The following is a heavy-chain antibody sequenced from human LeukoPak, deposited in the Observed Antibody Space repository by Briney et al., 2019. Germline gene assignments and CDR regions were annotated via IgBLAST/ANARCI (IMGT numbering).Heavy chain of an antibody. V-gene: IGHV4-59*08. J-gene: IGHJ1*01. CDR1: GDSISRYY. Sequence: PSETLSLTCTVSGDSISRYYWSWIRQPPGKGLEWIGYIYYTGSTNYNPSLKSRVTISVDTSKNKFSLKLSSVTAADTAVYYCARQEAVGATDFFLHWGQGTLVTVSS. CDR3: ARQEAVGATDFFLH. CDR2: IYYTGST. D-gene: IGHD1-26*01.